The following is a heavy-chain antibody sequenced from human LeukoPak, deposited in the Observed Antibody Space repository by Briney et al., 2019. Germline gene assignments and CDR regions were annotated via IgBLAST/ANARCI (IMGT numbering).Heavy chain of an antibody. J-gene: IGHJ4*02. CDR3: ARALPAASHTSFDY. V-gene: IGHV3-66*01. CDR1: GFTVSDNY. Sequence: GGSLRLSCAVSGFTVSDNYMSWVRQAPGQGLEWVSIIYSGGTTYYADSVKGRFTISRDISRNMVYLQMNSLRAEDTAVFYCARALPAASHTSFDYWGQGTLVTVSS. CDR2: IYSGGTT. D-gene: IGHD2-2*01.